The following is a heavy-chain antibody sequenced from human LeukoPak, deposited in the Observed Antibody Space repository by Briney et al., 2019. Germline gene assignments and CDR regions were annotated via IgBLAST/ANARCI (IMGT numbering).Heavy chain of an antibody. Sequence: GASVKVSCKASGYTFTSYGISWVRQAPGQGLEWMGWISAYNGNTNYAQKLQGRVTMTTDTSTSTAYMELRSLRSDDTAVYYCARGSETGYSSSWYDYWGQGTLVTVSS. D-gene: IGHD6-13*01. J-gene: IGHJ4*02. CDR2: ISAYNGNT. CDR1: GYTFTSYG. V-gene: IGHV1-18*01. CDR3: ARGSETGYSSSWYDY.